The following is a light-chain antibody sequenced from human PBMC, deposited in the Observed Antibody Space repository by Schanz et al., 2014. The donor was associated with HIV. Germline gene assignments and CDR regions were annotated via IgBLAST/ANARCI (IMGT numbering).Light chain of an antibody. J-gene: IGKJ1*01. CDR2: TAS. Sequence: DIQLTQSPSFLSASVGDRVTITCRASQGISNYLAWYQQKPGKVPKLLIYTASTLQSGVPSRFSGSGSGTDFTLTISSLQPEDVATYYCQKYNSAPWTFGQGTKVEIK. CDR3: QKYNSAPWT. V-gene: IGKV1-27*01. CDR1: QGISNY.